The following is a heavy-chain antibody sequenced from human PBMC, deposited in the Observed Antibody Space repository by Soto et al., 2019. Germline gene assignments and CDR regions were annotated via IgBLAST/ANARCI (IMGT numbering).Heavy chain of an antibody. CDR1: GFTFSDYP. CDR2: ISYDGRVK. D-gene: IGHD1-26*01. V-gene: IGHV3-30*04. CDR3: ARDFIVGAPDYFDY. Sequence: GGSVRLSCAASGFTFSDYPMHWVRQAPGKGLEWVAVISYDGRVKYYVDSVKGRFTISRDDSKNTLYLQMNSLRVDDTAVYYCARDFIVGAPDYFDYWGQGT. J-gene: IGHJ4*02.